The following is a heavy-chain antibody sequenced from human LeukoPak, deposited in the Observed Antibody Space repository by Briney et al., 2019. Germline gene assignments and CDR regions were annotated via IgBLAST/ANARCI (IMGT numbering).Heavy chain of an antibody. V-gene: IGHV1-69*13. D-gene: IGHD1-26*01. Sequence: GASVKVSCKASGGTFSSYAISWVRQAPGQGLEWMGGIIPIFGTANYAQKFQGRVTITADESTSTAYMELSGLRSEDTAVYYCARHSIVGASFDYWGQGTLVTVSS. CDR3: ARHSIVGASFDY. CDR2: IIPIFGTA. CDR1: GGTFSSYA. J-gene: IGHJ4*02.